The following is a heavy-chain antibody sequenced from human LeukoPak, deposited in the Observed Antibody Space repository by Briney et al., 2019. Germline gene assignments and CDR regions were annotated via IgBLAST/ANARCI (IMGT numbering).Heavy chain of an antibody. Sequence: SETLSLTCAVYGGSFSGYYWSWLRQPPGKGLEWIGEINHSGSTNYNPPLKSRVTISVDTSKNQFSLKLSSVTAADTAVYYCARGPYYYDSSGHGYYFDYWGQGTLVTVSS. CDR1: GGSFSGYY. V-gene: IGHV4-34*01. CDR3: ARGPYYYDSSGHGYYFDY. D-gene: IGHD3-22*01. J-gene: IGHJ4*02. CDR2: INHSGST.